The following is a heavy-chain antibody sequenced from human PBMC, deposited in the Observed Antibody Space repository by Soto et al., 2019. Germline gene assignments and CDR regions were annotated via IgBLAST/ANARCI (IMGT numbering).Heavy chain of an antibody. D-gene: IGHD2-15*01. J-gene: IGHJ6*03. Sequence: GGSLRLSCAASGFTFSSYWMSWVRQAPGKGLEWVANIKQDGSEKYYVDSVKGRFTISRDNAKNSLYLQMNSLRAEDTAVYYCARDIVVVVAATSSSYYYYYMDVWGKGTTVTVSS. CDR2: IKQDGSEK. V-gene: IGHV3-7*01. CDR3: ARDIVVVVAATSSSYYYYYMDV. CDR1: GFTFSSYW.